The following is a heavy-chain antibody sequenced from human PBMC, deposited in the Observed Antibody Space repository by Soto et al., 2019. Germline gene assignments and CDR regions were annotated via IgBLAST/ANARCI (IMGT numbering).Heavy chain of an antibody. Sequence: QVQLVQSGAEVKEPGASVKVSCKASGYTYTSYAMDWVRQAPGQRLEWMGWINAGNGNTKYSQKFQGRVTITRDTSTSTAYMELSSLRSEDTAVYSCASSYSNYALIDYYYYGMDVWGQGTTVTVSS. J-gene: IGHJ6*02. D-gene: IGHD4-4*01. CDR2: INAGNGNT. V-gene: IGHV1-3*01. CDR3: ASSYSNYALIDYYYYGMDV. CDR1: GYTYTSYA.